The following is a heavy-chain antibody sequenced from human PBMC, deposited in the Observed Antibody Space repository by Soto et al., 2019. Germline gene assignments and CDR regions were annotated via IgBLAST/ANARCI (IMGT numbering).Heavy chain of an antibody. CDR2: ISSSSSYI. Sequence: GGSLGLSCASSGVTFCSSIVAWIRQAPGKGLEWVSSISSSSSYIYYADSVKGRFTISRDNAKNSLYLQMNSLRAEDTAVYYCARGSYFDYWGQGTLVTVYS. J-gene: IGHJ4*02. CDR3: ARGSYFDY. CDR1: GVTFCSSI. V-gene: IGHV3-21*01.